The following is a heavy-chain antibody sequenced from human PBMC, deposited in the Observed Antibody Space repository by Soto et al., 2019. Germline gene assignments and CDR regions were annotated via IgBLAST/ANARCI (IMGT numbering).Heavy chain of an antibody. V-gene: IGHV4-59*04. J-gene: IGHJ4*02. CDR1: GDSISTDY. CDR2: IYYDGST. D-gene: IGHD6-6*01. Sequence: PSETLSLTCTVSGDSISTDYWSWIRQSPGKGLEWIGFIYYDGSTYYNPSLKSRVTISLDTSKNQFSLKLSSVTAADTAVYYCARSHIVPRLLMYPYDYWGQGTLVTVSS. CDR3: ARSHIVPRLLMYPYDY.